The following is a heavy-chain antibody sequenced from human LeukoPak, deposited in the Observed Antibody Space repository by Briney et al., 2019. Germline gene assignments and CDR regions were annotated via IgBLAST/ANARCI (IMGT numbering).Heavy chain of an antibody. J-gene: IGHJ4*02. CDR1: GFTFSNFG. V-gene: IGHV3-33*08. D-gene: IGHD3-22*01. Sequence: GGSLRLSCTASGFTFSNFGMNWVRQAPGKGLEWVAVIWYDGSNKYYADSVKGRFTISRDNSKNTLYLQMNSLRAEDTAVYYCARAKDYYDSSGLDYWGQGTLVTVSS. CDR3: ARAKDYYDSSGLDY. CDR2: IWYDGSNK.